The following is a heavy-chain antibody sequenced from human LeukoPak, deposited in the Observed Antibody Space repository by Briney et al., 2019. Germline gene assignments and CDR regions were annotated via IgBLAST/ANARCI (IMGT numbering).Heavy chain of an antibody. V-gene: IGHV1-8*01. CDR1: GYTFTSYD. Sequence: GASVKVSCEASGYTFTSYDINWVRQATGQGLEWMGWMNPNSGNTGYAQKFQGRVTMTRNTSISTAYMELSSLRSEDTAVYYCASYCSSTSCYNEVPQWGQGTLVTVSS. D-gene: IGHD2-2*02. CDR2: MNPNSGNT. J-gene: IGHJ4*02. CDR3: ASYCSSTSCYNEVPQ.